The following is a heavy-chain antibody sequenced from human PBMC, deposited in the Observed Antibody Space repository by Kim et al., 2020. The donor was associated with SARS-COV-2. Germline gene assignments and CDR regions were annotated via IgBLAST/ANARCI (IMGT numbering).Heavy chain of an antibody. CDR3: ARGGYSYGYLFDY. D-gene: IGHD5-18*01. Sequence: GGSLRLSCAASGFTFDDYTMHWVRQAPGKGLEWVSLISWDGGSTYYADSVKGRFTISRDNSKNSLYLQMNSLRTEDTALYYCARGGYSYGYLFDYWGQGTLVTVSS. J-gene: IGHJ4*02. CDR1: GFTFDDYT. CDR2: ISWDGGST. V-gene: IGHV3-43*01.